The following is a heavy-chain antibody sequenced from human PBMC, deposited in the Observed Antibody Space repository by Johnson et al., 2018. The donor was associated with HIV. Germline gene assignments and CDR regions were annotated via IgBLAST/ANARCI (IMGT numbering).Heavy chain of an antibody. V-gene: IGHV3-23*04. CDR1: GFTFSSYA. CDR3: ARPNNWNPRGDAFDI. J-gene: IGHJ3*02. Sequence: VQLVESGGGLVQPGGSLRLSCAASGFTFSSYAMSWVRQAPGQGLEWVSAISGSGAGIYYADSVKGRFTISRDNSKNSLYLQMNSRRAEDTAIYYCARPNNWNPRGDAFDIWGQGTMVTVSS. D-gene: IGHD1-20*01. CDR2: ISGSGAGI.